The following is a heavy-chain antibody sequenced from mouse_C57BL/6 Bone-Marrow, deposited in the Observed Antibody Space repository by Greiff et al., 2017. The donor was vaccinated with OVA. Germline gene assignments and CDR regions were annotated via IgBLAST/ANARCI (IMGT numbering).Heavy chain of an antibody. V-gene: IGHV1-64*01. CDR1: GYTFTSYW. J-gene: IGHJ3*01. CDR2: IHPNSGST. D-gene: IGHD2-2*01. Sequence: QVQLQQPGAELVKPGASVKLSCKASGYTFTSYWMHWVKQRPGQGLEWIGMIHPNSGSTNYNEKFKSKATLTVDKSSSTAYMQLSSLTSEDSAVYYCARSAGYDVAWFAYWGQGTLVTVSA. CDR3: ARSAGYDVAWFAY.